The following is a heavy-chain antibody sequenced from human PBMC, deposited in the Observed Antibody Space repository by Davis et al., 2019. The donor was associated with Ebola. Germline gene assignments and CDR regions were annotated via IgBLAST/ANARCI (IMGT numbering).Heavy chain of an antibody. V-gene: IGHV3-48*02. Sequence: PGGSLRLSCAASGFTFSSYAMSWVRQAPGKGLEWVSYISSSSSTIYYADSVKGRFTISRDNAKNSLCLQMNSLRDEDTAVYYCSRDGYCSSPSCSHYYYYGMDVWGQGTTVTVSS. J-gene: IGHJ6*02. D-gene: IGHD2-2*03. CDR3: SRDGYCSSPSCSHYYYYGMDV. CDR2: ISSSSSTI. CDR1: GFTFSSYA.